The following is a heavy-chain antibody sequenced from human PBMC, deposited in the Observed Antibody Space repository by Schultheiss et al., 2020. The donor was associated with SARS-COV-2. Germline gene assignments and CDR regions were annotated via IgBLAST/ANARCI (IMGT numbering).Heavy chain of an antibody. CDR1: GFTFSSYA. Sequence: GESLKISCAASGFTFSSYAMSWVRQAPGKGLEWVSYISSSGSTIYYADSVKGRFTISRDNAKNSLYLQMNSLRAEDTAVYYCARIFGSGWYDVWGQGTTVTVSS. CDR3: ARIFGSGWYDV. D-gene: IGHD6-19*01. V-gene: IGHV3-48*03. J-gene: IGHJ6*02. CDR2: ISSSGSTI.